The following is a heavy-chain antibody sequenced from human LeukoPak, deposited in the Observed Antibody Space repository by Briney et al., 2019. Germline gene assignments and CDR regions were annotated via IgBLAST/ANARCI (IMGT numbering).Heavy chain of an antibody. J-gene: IGHJ4*02. V-gene: IGHV3-7*01. CDR3: TRDTNGSLDY. CDR2: IKQDGSTK. CDR1: GFTFANSW. D-gene: IGHD2-8*01. Sequence: GGSLRLSCAASGFTFANSWMAWVRQAPGKGLEWVANIKQDGSTKHYADSLKGRFTISRDNPKNSLFLQMNNLRADDTAIYYCTRDTNGSLDYWGQGILVTVAS.